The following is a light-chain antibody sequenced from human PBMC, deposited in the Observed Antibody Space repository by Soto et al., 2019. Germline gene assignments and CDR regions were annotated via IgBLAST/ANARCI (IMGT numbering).Light chain of an antibody. J-gene: IGLJ2*01. CDR2: ANT. CDR1: SSNIGAGYD. V-gene: IGLV1-40*01. CDR3: QSYGGSLSGTV. Sequence: QSVLTQPSSVSGAPGQRVTISCTGTSSNIGAGYDVHWYQQLPGTAPTVLIFANTNRPSGVPDRFSGSKSATSASLAITGLQAEDEADYYCQSYGGSLSGTVFGGGTKLTVL.